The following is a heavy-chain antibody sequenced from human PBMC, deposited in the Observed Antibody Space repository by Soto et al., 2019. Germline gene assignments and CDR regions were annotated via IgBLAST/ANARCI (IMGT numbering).Heavy chain of an antibody. CDR1: GFTFSSYE. CDR2: ISSSGSTI. CDR3: ARSITIFGVAYYYYSDGRDV. Sequence: GSLRLSCAASGFTFSSYEMNWVRQAPGKGLEWVSYISSSGSTIYNADSVKGRFTISRDNAKNSLYLQMNSLRAEDTAVYYCARSITIFGVAYYYYSDGRDVWGQGTMVTVSS. V-gene: IGHV3-48*03. D-gene: IGHD3-3*01. J-gene: IGHJ6*02.